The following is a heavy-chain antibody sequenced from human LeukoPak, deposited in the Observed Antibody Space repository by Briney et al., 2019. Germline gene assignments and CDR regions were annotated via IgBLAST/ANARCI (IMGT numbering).Heavy chain of an antibody. J-gene: IGHJ5*02. V-gene: IGHV4-59*01. D-gene: IGHD3-16*01. CDR2: IYYSGST. Sequence: KPSETLSLTCTVSGGSISSYYWSWLRQPPGKGLEWIGYIYYSGSTNYNPSLKSRATISGDTSKNQFSLKLSSVTAADTAVYYCARHYGPWGQGTLVTVSS. CDR3: ARHYGP. CDR1: GGSISSYY.